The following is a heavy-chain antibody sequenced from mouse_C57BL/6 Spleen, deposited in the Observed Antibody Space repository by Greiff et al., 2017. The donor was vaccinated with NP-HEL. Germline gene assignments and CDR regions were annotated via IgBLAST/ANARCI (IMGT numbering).Heavy chain of an antibody. CDR1: GYTFTSYG. Sequence: VQLQQSGAELARPGASVKLSCKASGYTFTSYGISWVKQRTGQGLEWIGEIYPRSGNTYYNEKFKGKATLTADKSSSTAYMELRSLTSEDSAVYFCARGGDSKPLGWYFDVWGTGTTVTVSS. V-gene: IGHV1-81*01. D-gene: IGHD2-5*01. CDR3: ARGGDSKPLGWYFDV. J-gene: IGHJ1*03. CDR2: IYPRSGNT.